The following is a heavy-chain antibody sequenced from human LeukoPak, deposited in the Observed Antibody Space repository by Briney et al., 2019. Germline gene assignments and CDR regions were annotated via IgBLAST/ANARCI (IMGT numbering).Heavy chain of an antibody. V-gene: IGHV3-7*03. J-gene: IGHJ4*02. CDR2: IKEDGSRK. CDR3: ATPLDYYDTSGFHQGGD. D-gene: IGHD3-22*01. Sequence: GGFLRLSCAASGFTFSSHWMTWVRQAPGKGLEWVANIKEDGSRKSYVDSVKGRFTISRDNAKNSLYLQMTSLRAEDTAMYYCATPLDYYDTSGFHQGGDWGQGTLVTVSS. CDR1: GFTFSSHW.